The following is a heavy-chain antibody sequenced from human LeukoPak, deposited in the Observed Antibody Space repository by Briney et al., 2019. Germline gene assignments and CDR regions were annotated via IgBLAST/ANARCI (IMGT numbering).Heavy chain of an antibody. CDR3: ARQSGSYLGHILD. J-gene: IGHJ4*02. CDR2: IYYSGST. Sequence: SETLSLTCTVSGGSISSSSYYWGWIRQPPGKGLEWIGSIYYSGSTYYNPSLKSRVTISVDTSKNQFSLKLSSVTAADTAVYYCARQSGSYLGHILDRGQGTLVTVSS. V-gene: IGHV4-39*01. D-gene: IGHD1-26*01. CDR1: GGSISSSSYY.